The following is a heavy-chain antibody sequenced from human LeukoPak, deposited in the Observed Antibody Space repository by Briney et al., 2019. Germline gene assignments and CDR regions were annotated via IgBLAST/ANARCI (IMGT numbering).Heavy chain of an antibody. CDR2: INPNSGDT. D-gene: IGHD1-7*01. CDR1: GYTFTGYY. J-gene: IGHJ4*02. CDR3: ARTITGTFDY. V-gene: IGHV1-2*02. Sequence: ASVKVSCKASGYTFTGYYIHWVRQAPGQGLEWMGWINPNSGDTDYAQKFQGRVSMTRGTSISTAYMELSRLRSDDTAVYYCARTITGTFDYWGQGTLVTVSS.